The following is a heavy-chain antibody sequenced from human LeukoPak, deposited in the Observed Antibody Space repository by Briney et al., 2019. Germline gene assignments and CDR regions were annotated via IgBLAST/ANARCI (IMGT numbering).Heavy chain of an antibody. CDR2: ISYDGITK. CDR1: GFTFSSYG. CDR3: ARGANYYNSNGYYTEDY. Sequence: PGGSLRLSCAAPGFTFSSYGMHWVRQAPGKGLEWVAVISYDGITKYYAECVKGRFTISRDNSKNTLYMQMKSLRDEDTAVYYCARGANYYNSNGYYTEDYWGQGTLVTVSS. V-gene: IGHV3-30*03. D-gene: IGHD3-22*01. J-gene: IGHJ4*02.